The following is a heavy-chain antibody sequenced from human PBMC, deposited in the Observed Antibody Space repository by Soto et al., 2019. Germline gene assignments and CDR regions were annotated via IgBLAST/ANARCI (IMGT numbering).Heavy chain of an antibody. V-gene: IGHV4-61*01. J-gene: IGHJ4*02. CDR2: IYYSGSA. D-gene: IGHD4-4*01. Sequence: QVQLQESGPGLVKPSETLTLTCAVSGGSVSSGSYYWNWIRQPPGKGLEWIGCIYYSGSANYNPSLKSRVTISVDTSKNQFSLKLSSVTAADTAVYYCARGEMTTRKNDYWGQGTLVTVSS. CDR3: ARGEMTTRKNDY. CDR1: GGSVSSGSYY.